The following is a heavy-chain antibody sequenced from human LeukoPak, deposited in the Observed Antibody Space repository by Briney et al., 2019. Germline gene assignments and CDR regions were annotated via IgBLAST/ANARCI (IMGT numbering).Heavy chain of an antibody. CDR3: ARRRKYYYESSGYYWGSFDY. CDR1: GYSFTSYC. CDR2: IYPGDSDT. D-gene: IGHD3-22*01. Sequence: GESLKISCKGSGYSFTSYCIGWVRQMPGKGLEWMGIIYPGDSDTRYSPSFQGQVTISVDKSISTAYLQWNRLKAADTAMYYCARRRKYYYESSGYYWGSFDYWGQGTLVIVSS. J-gene: IGHJ4*02. V-gene: IGHV5-51*01.